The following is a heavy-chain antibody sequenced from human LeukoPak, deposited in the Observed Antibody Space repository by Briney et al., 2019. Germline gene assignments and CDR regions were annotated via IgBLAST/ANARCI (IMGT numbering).Heavy chain of an antibody. D-gene: IGHD2-2*01. CDR2: IYPGDSDT. CDR3: ARRSGVVVVPAANLKRDAFDI. V-gene: IGHV5-51*01. J-gene: IGHJ3*02. Sequence: GESLKISCKGSGYSFTSYWIGWVRQTPGKGLEWMRIIYPGDSDTRYSPSFQGQVTISADKSISTAYLQWSSLKASDTAMYYCARRSGVVVVPAANLKRDAFDIWGQGTMVTVSS. CDR1: GYSFTSYW.